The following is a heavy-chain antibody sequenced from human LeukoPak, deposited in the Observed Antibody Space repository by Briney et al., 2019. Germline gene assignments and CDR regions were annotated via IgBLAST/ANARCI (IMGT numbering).Heavy chain of an antibody. V-gene: IGHV4-30-4*08. Sequence: SETLSLTCTVSGGSISSGDYYWSWIRQPPGKGLEWIGYIYYSGSTYYNPSLKSRVTISVDTSKNQFSLRLSSVTAADTAVYYCARASSDCTNAVCYTSDDYYYYMDVWGKGTTVTVSS. J-gene: IGHJ6*03. CDR3: ARASSDCTNAVCYTSDDYYYYMDV. CDR2: IYYSGST. D-gene: IGHD2-8*01. CDR1: GGSISSGDYY.